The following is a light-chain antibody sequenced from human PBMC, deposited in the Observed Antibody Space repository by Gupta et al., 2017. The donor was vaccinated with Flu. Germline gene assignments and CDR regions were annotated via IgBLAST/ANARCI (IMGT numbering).Light chain of an antibody. J-gene: IGKJ4*01. CDR1: RSVNKAI. CDR2: ATT. V-gene: IGKV3-20*01. Sequence: GERVTLSCRASRSVNKAIISWRQQRPGQGRRLLMCATTMRSAVIPGFSGGSSATAFTTIINSLQDQEFLAEYCCQQYSTPLTFGDGTKVEIK. CDR3: QQYSTPLT.